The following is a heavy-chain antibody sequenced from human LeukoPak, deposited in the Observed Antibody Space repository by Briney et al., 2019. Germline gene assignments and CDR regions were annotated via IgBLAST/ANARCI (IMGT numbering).Heavy chain of an antibody. CDR1: GFTLSTHT. J-gene: IGHJ4*02. CDR2: LWGNNKNI. D-gene: IGHD5-12*01. V-gene: IGHV3-23*01. Sequence: GGSLRLSCAASGFTLSTHTMSWVRQAPGKGLEWVSALWGNNKNIYYADSVKGRFTISRDNSGNMVYLQMSDLRVEDTAVYYCAKDLKPDSGYDVDHWGQGTLVTVSS. CDR3: AKDLKPDSGYDVDH.